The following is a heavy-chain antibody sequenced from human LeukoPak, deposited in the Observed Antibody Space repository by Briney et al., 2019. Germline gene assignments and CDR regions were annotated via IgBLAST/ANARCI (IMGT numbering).Heavy chain of an antibody. CDR2: ISSSGDTI. CDR1: GFTFSSYE. Sequence: GGSLRLSCATSGFTFSSYEMNWVRQAPGKGLEWVSYISSSGDTIFYADSVKGRFTISRDNAKNSLYLQMNSLRAEDTAVYYCARDPILVLSGAFDIWGQGTMVTVSS. V-gene: IGHV3-48*03. CDR3: ARDPILVLSGAFDI. D-gene: IGHD3-22*01. J-gene: IGHJ3*02.